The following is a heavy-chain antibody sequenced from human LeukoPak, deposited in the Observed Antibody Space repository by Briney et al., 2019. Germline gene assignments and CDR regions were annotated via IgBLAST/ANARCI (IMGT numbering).Heavy chain of an antibody. Sequence: GGSLRLSCTASGLSLNNYAMSWVRQVPGKGLEWVSASSSSDDGKWYAESVRGRFTISRDTSKNTVYLQMTSLRAEDTAVYYCASRGHVGSGTYSPYDYWGQGTLVTVSS. CDR3: ASRGHVGSGTYSPYDY. V-gene: IGHV3-23*01. CDR2: SSSSDDGK. D-gene: IGHD3-10*01. CDR1: GLSLNNYA. J-gene: IGHJ4*02.